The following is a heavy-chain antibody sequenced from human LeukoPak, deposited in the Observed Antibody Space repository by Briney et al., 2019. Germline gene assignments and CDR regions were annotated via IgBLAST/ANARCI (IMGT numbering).Heavy chain of an antibody. CDR3: ARTDVLLWFGELLPNWFDP. CDR1: GGSISSYY. D-gene: IGHD3-10*01. CDR2: IYYSGST. V-gene: IGHV4-59*12. Sequence: SETLSLTCTVSGGSISSYYWSWIRQPPGKGLEWIGSIYYSGSTYYNPSLKSRVTISVDTSKNQFSLKLSSVTAADTAVYYCARTDVLLWFGELLPNWFDPWGQGTLVTVSS. J-gene: IGHJ5*02.